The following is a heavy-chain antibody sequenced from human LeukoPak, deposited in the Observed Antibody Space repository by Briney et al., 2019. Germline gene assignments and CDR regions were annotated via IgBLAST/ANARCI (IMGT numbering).Heavy chain of an antibody. V-gene: IGHV4-4*02. Sequence: PSETLSLTCTVSGDAINSLDLWSWVRQPPGKGLEWIGEMYLSGTTHSNPSVKSRVTISIDKSKNQFFLNLSSVTAADTAVYYCAGLVGRYSSGLYYYYFDYWGQGTLVTVSS. CDR1: GDAINSLDL. CDR3: AGLVGRYSSGLYYYYFDY. D-gene: IGHD3-22*01. J-gene: IGHJ4*02. CDR2: MYLSGTT.